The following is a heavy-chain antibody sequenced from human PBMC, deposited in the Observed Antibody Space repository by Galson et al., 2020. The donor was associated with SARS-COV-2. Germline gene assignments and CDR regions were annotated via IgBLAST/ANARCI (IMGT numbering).Heavy chain of an antibody. Sequence: ESGPTLVKPTQTLTLTCTFSGFSLSTSGMCVSWIRQPPGKALEWLARIDWDDDKYYSTSLKTRLTISKDTSKKQVVLTMTNMDPVDTATYYCGRSTAMVTSLDYWGQGTLVTVSS. CDR2: IDWDDDK. CDR1: GFSLSTSGMC. J-gene: IGHJ4*02. CDR3: GRSTAMVTSLDY. V-gene: IGHV2-70*11. D-gene: IGHD5-18*01.